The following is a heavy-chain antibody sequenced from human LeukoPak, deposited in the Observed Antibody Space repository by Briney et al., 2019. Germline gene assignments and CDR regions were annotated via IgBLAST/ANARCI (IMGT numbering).Heavy chain of an antibody. CDR1: GGSISSYY. CDR3: ARVMTTVTGNNWFDP. CDR2: IHYSGST. J-gene: IGHJ5*02. D-gene: IGHD4-17*01. V-gene: IGHV4-59*01. Sequence: SETLSLTCTVSGGSISSYYWSWIRQPPGKGLEWIGYIHYSGSTNYNPSLKSRVTISVDTSKNQFSLKLSSVTAADTAVYYCARVMTTVTGNNWFDPWGQGTLVTVSS.